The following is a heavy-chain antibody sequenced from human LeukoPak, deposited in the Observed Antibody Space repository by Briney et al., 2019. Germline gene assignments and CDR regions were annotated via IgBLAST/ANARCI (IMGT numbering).Heavy chain of an antibody. Sequence: SETLSLTCTVSGGSISSGDYYWSWIRQPPGKGLEWIGYIYYSGSTYYNPSLKSRVTISVDTSKNQFSLKLCSVTAADTAVYYCARVATVKDDAFDIWGQGTMVTVSS. CDR1: GGSISSGDYY. CDR2: IYYSGST. D-gene: IGHD4-17*01. CDR3: ARVATVKDDAFDI. J-gene: IGHJ3*02. V-gene: IGHV4-30-4*01.